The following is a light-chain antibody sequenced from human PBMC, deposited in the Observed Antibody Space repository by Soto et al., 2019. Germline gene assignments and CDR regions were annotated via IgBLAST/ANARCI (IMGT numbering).Light chain of an antibody. V-gene: IGLV4-69*01. CDR2: LDSDGSH. Sequence: QPVLTQSPSASASLGASVKLTCTLSRGHSSYAIAWQQQQPEKGPRYLMKLDSDGSHTKGDAIPDRFSGSSSGAERYLTISSLQSEDEADYYCQTWGTGIHVVFGGGTKLTVL. CDR3: QTWGTGIHVV. CDR1: RGHSSYA. J-gene: IGLJ2*01.